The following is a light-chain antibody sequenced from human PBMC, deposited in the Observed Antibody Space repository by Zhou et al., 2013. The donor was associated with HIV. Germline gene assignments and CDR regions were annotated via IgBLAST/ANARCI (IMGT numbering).Light chain of an antibody. V-gene: IGKV1-5*03. J-gene: IGKJ1*01. Sequence: EIHMTQSPSTLSASVGDRVTITCRASQSVSSWLAWYQQKPGKAPKLLIYEASTLESGVPSRFSASGSGTEFTLTISSLQPDDFATYYCQQYNSILATFGQGTKVEIK. CDR2: EAS. CDR1: QSVSSW. CDR3: QQYNSILAT.